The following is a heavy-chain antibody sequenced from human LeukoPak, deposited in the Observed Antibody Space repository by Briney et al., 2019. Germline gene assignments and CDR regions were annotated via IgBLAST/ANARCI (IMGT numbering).Heavy chain of an antibody. D-gene: IGHD1/OR15-1a*01. CDR3: GRGVRNNNSVGIFAS. Sequence: SETLSLTCAVYGGSFSGYYWSWIRQPPGKGLEWIGEINHSGSTNYNPSLKSRVTISVDTSKNQFSLKLSSVTAADTAVYYCGRGVRNNNSVGIFASWAKETRVTVS. J-gene: IGHJ5*02. V-gene: IGHV4-34*01. CDR2: INHSGST. CDR1: GGSFSGYY.